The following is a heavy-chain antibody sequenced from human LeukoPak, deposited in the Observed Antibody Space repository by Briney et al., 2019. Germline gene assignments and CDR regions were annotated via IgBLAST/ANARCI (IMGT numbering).Heavy chain of an antibody. Sequence: GESLKISCKGGGYSFTNYWIVWVRQMPGKGREWMGVIYYDDSETQYSPSFQGQVTISVDKSISTVYLQWSSLKASDTAMYYCARRVLWFGESFDYWGQGTLVTVSS. J-gene: IGHJ4*02. CDR1: GYSFTNYW. CDR2: IYYDDSET. CDR3: ARRVLWFGESFDY. D-gene: IGHD3-10*01. V-gene: IGHV5-51*01.